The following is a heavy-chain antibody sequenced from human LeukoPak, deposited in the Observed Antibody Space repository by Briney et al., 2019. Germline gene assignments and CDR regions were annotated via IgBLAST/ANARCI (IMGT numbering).Heavy chain of an antibody. CDR1: GFTFSSYS. V-gene: IGHV3-21*01. Sequence: GGSLRLSCAASGFTFSSYSMNWVRQAPGKGLEWVSSISSSSSYIYYADSVKGRFTISRDNAKNSLYLQMNSLRAEDTAVYYCARYGAYYYDSGYAFDIWGQGTMVTVSS. D-gene: IGHD3-22*01. J-gene: IGHJ3*02. CDR3: ARYGAYYYDSGYAFDI. CDR2: ISSSSSYI.